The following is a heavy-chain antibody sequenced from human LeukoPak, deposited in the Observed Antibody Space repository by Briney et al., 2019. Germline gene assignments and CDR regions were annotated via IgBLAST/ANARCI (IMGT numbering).Heavy chain of an antibody. CDR2: IYCSGST. V-gene: IGHV4-31*03. J-gene: IGHJ4*02. CDR3: ARGAPLRYFDPSGYFDY. Sequence: PSQTLSLTCTVSGGSISSGGYYWSWIRQHPGKGLEWIGYIYCSGSTYYNPSLKSRVTISVDTSKNQFSLKLSSVTAADTAVYYCARGAPLRYFDPSGYFDYWGQGTLVTVSS. CDR1: GGSISSGGYY. D-gene: IGHD3-9*01.